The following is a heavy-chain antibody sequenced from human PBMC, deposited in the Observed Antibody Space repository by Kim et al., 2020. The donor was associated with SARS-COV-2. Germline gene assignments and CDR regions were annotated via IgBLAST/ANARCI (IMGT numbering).Heavy chain of an antibody. Sequence: KLQGRVTVTTDTSTSTAYMELRSLRSDDTAVYYCARDLRIAVVKPFDYWGQGTLVTVSS. CDR3: ARDLRIAVVKPFDY. V-gene: IGHV1-18*01. J-gene: IGHJ4*02. D-gene: IGHD6-19*01.